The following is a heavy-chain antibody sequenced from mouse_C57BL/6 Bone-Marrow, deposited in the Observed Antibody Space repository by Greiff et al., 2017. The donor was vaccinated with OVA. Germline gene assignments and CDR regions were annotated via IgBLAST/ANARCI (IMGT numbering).Heavy chain of an antibody. CDR2: IYPGSGST. J-gene: IGHJ2*01. D-gene: IGHD2-12*01. V-gene: IGHV1-55*01. CDR3: ARRGRRAYDFDY. CDR1: GYTFTSYW. Sequence: QVQLKQPGAELVKPGASVKMSCKASGYTFTSYWITWVKQRPGQGLEWIGDIYPGSGSTNYNEKFKSKATLTVDTSSSTAYMQLSSLTSEDSAVYYCARRGRRAYDFDYWGQGTTLTVSS.